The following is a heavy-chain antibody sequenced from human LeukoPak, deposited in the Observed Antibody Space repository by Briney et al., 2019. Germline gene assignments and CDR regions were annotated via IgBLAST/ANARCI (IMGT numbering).Heavy chain of an antibody. J-gene: IGHJ6*03. CDR1: GGSISSGGYY. Sequence: PSETLSLTCTVSGGSISSGGYYWSWIRQHPGKGLEWIGYIYYSGSTYYNPSLKSRVTISVDTSKNQFSLKLSSVTAADTAVYYCARVTRYSSGWAGDYYYYYMDVWGKGTTVTVSS. D-gene: IGHD6-19*01. CDR2: IYYSGST. V-gene: IGHV4-31*03. CDR3: ARVTRYSSGWAGDYYYYYMDV.